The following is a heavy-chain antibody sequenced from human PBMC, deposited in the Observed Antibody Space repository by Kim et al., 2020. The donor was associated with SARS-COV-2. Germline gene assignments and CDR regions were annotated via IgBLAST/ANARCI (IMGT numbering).Heavy chain of an antibody. CDR1: GFTFSEYQ. CDR2: ISSSGSGSTI. D-gene: IGHD3-22*01. CDR3: AREYDNGGYYYYFDY. Sequence: GGSLRLSCAASGFTFSEYQMSWIRQAPGKGLEWISYISSSGSGSTIDYADSVRGRFTISRDNAKKSLYLQMSRLRAEDTAVYYCAREYDNGGYYYYFDY. J-gene: IGHJ4*01. V-gene: IGHV3-11*04.